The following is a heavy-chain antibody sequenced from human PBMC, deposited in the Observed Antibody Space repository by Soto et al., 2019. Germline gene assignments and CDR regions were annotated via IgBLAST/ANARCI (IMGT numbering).Heavy chain of an antibody. Sequence: PSETLSLTCTVSGGSISSGGYYWSWIRQHPGKGLEWIGYIYYSGSTYYNPSLKSRVTISVDTSKNQFSLKLSSVTAADKAVYYCARGRDILTGYIDYWGQGTLVTVSS. CDR3: ARGRDILTGYIDY. V-gene: IGHV4-31*03. D-gene: IGHD3-9*01. CDR1: GGSISSGGYY. CDR2: IYYSGST. J-gene: IGHJ4*02.